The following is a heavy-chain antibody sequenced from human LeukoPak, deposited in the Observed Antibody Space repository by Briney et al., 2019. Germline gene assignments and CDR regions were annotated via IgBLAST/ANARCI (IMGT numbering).Heavy chain of an antibody. CDR3: ARIPVKYDFWSAKFDY. V-gene: IGHV4-30-2*01. CDR1: GGSISSGGYY. D-gene: IGHD3-3*01. CDR2: IYHSGST. J-gene: IGHJ4*02. Sequence: SETLSLTCTVSGGSISSGGYYWSWIRQPPGKGLEWIGYIYHSGSTYYNPSLKSRVTISVDRSKNQFSLKLNSVTAADTAVYYCARIPVKYDFWSAKFDYWGQGTLVTVSS.